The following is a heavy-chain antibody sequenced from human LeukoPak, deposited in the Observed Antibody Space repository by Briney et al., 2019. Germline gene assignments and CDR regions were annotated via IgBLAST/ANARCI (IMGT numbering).Heavy chain of an antibody. Sequence: PRESLTLSCATSGFTFSTSAMSWVRQAPGKGLAWVSTISGSGGGTYYADSEKGRLTISSDHSKNTLYLQINSLRAEDTADFYCAKLFYSSGIYQFDYWGQGTLVTVSS. V-gene: IGHV3-23*01. CDR2: ISGSGGGT. D-gene: IGHD3-10*01. CDR3: AKLFYSSGIYQFDY. J-gene: IGHJ4*02. CDR1: GFTFSTSA.